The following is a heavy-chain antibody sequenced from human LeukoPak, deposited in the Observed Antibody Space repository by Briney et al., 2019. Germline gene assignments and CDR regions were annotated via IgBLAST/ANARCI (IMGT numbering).Heavy chain of an antibody. CDR1: GGSISSGDYY. CDR3: AREQWVVPAAADAFDI. Sequence: NSSETLSLTCTVSGGSISSGDYYWSWIRQPPGKGLEWIGYIYYSGSTYYNPSLKSRVTISVDTSKNQFSLKLSSVTAADTAVYYCAREQWVVPAAADAFDIWGQGTMVTVSS. D-gene: IGHD2-2*01. CDR2: IYYSGST. J-gene: IGHJ3*02. V-gene: IGHV4-30-4*08.